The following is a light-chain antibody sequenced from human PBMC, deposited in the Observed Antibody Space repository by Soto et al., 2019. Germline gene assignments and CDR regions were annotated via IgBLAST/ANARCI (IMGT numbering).Light chain of an antibody. CDR2: GAS. J-gene: IGKJ5*01. V-gene: IGKV3-20*01. Sequence: EIVLTQSPGTLSLSPGERATLSCRASQSVSSSNLAWYQQKPGQAPSLLIYGASSRATVIPDRVSGSGSGTDFTLPISRLEPEGFAVYYCQQYGSPITFGQGTRLEIK. CDR1: QSVSSSN. CDR3: QQYGSPIT.